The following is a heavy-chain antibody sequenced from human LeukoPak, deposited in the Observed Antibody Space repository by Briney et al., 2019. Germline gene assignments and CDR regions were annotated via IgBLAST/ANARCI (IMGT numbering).Heavy chain of an antibody. CDR2: IYTSGST. V-gene: IGHV4-61*09. Sequence: KPSETLSLTCTVSGGSISSGRYYWSWIRQPAGKGLEWIGHIYTSGSTSFNPALKSRVTMSVDTSKSQFSLKLSSVTAADTAVYYCARFERGYNYGQIDYWGQGTLVTVSS. D-gene: IGHD5-24*01. CDR1: GGSISSGRYY. J-gene: IGHJ4*02. CDR3: ARFERGYNYGQIDY.